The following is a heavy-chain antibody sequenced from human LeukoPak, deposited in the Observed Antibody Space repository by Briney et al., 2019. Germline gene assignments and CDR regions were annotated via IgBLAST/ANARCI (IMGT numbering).Heavy chain of an antibody. CDR3: ASLRSGSGTFYNDY. D-gene: IGHD3-10*01. V-gene: IGHV3-30*03. CDR2: ISYDGSDK. CDR1: GFTLRNYD. J-gene: IGHJ4*02. Sequence: PGGSLSLSCPASGFTLRNYDMPWVRQTPGKGMGWVTFISYDGSDKYYADSVKGRFSISKDNSKNTLYLQMNSLRAEDTAVYYCASLRSGSGTFYNDYWGQGTLVTVSS.